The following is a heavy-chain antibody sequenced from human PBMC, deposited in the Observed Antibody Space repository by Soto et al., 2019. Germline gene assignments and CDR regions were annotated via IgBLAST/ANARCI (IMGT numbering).Heavy chain of an antibody. CDR1: GFTFSTSA. J-gene: IGHJ4*02. CDR2: ISYHGSKK. Sequence: QVQLVESGGGVAQPGGSLRLSCAASGFTFSTSAMHWVRQAPGKGLEWVALISYHGSKKYYGDSVEGRFTISRDNSKNTVYLQMDSLRAEDTAAYYCARDLTKYVDYWGQGTLVTVSS. CDR3: ARDLTKYVDY. V-gene: IGHV3-30-3*01. D-gene: IGHD2-8*01.